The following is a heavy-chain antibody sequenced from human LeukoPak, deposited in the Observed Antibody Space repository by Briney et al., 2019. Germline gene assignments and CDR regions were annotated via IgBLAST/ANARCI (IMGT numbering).Heavy chain of an antibody. CDR1: GYTFTGYY. V-gene: IGHV1-2*04. Sequence: ASVKVPCKASGYTFTGYYMHWVRQAPGQGLEWMGWINPNSGGTNYAQKFQGWVTMTRDTSISTAYMELSRLRSDDTAVYYCARGEVPAALYGMDVWGKGTTVTVSS. D-gene: IGHD2-2*01. J-gene: IGHJ6*04. CDR2: INPNSGGT. CDR3: ARGEVPAALYGMDV.